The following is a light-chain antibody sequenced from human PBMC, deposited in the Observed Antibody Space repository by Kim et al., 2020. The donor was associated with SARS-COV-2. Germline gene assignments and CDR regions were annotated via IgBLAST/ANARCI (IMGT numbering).Light chain of an antibody. CDR2: DDH. V-gene: IGLV6-57*01. CDR3: QSYNDNDWV. CDR1: SRSIATVF. J-gene: IGLJ3*02. Sequence: TVLIRCTRSSRSIATVFVQWFQQCPGSSPSTVIYDDHKRPSGVPHRFSCSVDTSSTSASLTISGLRADDEADYYCQSYNDNDWVFGGGTQLTVL.